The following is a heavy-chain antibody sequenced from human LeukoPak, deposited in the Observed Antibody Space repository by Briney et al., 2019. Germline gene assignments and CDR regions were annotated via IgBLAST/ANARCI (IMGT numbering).Heavy chain of an antibody. Sequence: ESGPTLVNPTQTLTLTCTFSGFSLSTSGVGVGWIRQPPGKPLEWLALIYWDDDKRYSPSLKSRLTITKDTSKNQVVLTMTNMDPVDTATYYCARRSCSGGSCYLDYWGQGTLVTVSS. CDR1: GFSLSTSGVG. D-gene: IGHD2-15*01. V-gene: IGHV2-5*02. CDR3: ARRSCSGGSCYLDY. J-gene: IGHJ4*02. CDR2: IYWDDDK.